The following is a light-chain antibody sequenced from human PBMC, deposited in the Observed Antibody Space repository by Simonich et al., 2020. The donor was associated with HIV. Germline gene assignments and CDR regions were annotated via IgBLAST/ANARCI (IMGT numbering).Light chain of an antibody. J-gene: IGKJ1*01. Sequence: DIVMTQSPDSLTVSLGERATINCKSSQNVLYSSNNKNNLAWYQQKPGQPPKLLIYWASTRESGVPERFSGSGSGTDFTLTINNLQAEDVAVYYYQQYYITPHTFGQGTKVEIK. CDR3: QQYYITPHT. CDR1: QNVLYSSNNKNN. CDR2: WAS. V-gene: IGKV4-1*01.